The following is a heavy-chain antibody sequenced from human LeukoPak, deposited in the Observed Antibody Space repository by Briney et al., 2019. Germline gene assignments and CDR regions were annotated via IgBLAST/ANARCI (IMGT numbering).Heavy chain of an antibody. CDR1: GFTFSSYA. CDR3: ARDSAYYGSGSYPTYYYYGMDV. CDR2: ISGSGGST. J-gene: IGHJ6*02. D-gene: IGHD3-10*01. Sequence: PGGSLRLSCAASGFTFSSYAMSWVRQAPGKGLEWVSAISGSGGSTYYADSVKGRFTISRDNSKNTLYLQMNSLRAEDTAVYYCARDSAYYGSGSYPTYYYYGMDVWGQGTTVTVSS. V-gene: IGHV3-23*01.